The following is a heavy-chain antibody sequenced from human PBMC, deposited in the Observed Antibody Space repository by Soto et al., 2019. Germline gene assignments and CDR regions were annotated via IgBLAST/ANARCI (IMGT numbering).Heavy chain of an antibody. Sequence: GESLKISCKTSGYSFISYWVAWVLQKPGKGLEWMGTFYPGDSTSTYTPSFQGQVTISVDKSISTAYLHLSSLKASDTAMYYCERTIGYCGTTDCCWSFDIWGQGTTVTVSS. D-gene: IGHD1-1*01. CDR1: GYSFISYW. V-gene: IGHV5-51*01. J-gene: IGHJ3*02. CDR2: FYPGDSTS. CDR3: ERTIGYCGTTDCCWSFDI.